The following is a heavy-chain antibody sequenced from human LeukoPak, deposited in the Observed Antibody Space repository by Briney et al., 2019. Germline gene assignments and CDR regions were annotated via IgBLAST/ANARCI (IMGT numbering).Heavy chain of an antibody. Sequence: ASVKVSCKASRYTFTGYYMHWVRQAPGQGLEWMGWINPNSGGTNYAQKFQGRVTITRDTPISTAYMEQSRLRSHDTAVYYCARGPSSPLDYWGQGTLVTVSS. J-gene: IGHJ4*02. CDR3: ARGPSSPLDY. D-gene: IGHD6-6*01. CDR1: RYTFTGYY. CDR2: INPNSGGT. V-gene: IGHV1-2*02.